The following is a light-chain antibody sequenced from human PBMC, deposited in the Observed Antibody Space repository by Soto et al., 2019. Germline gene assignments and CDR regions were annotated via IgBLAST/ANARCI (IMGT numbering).Light chain of an antibody. V-gene: IGLV2-8*01. CDR2: EVS. Sequence: QSVLTQPPSASGSPGQSVTISCTGTNNDVGGYNYVSWFQQHPGKAPKLIIYEVSKRPSGVPDRFSGSKSVNTASLTVSGLQAEDEADYYCSSNAGSSSTYVFGTGTKVTV. CDR1: NNDVGGYNY. J-gene: IGLJ1*01. CDR3: SSNAGSSSTYV.